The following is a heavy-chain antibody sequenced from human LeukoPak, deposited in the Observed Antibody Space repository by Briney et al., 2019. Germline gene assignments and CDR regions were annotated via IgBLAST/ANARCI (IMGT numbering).Heavy chain of an antibody. Sequence: GGSLRLSCAASGFTFSSYSVNWVRQAPGKGLEWVSYISSSSSTIYYADSVKGRFTISRDNAKNSLYLQMNSLRDEDTAVYYCARSNYDSSGRDFDYWGQGTLVTVSS. CDR2: ISSSSSTI. CDR1: GFTFSSYS. CDR3: ARSNYDSSGRDFDY. J-gene: IGHJ4*02. D-gene: IGHD3-22*01. V-gene: IGHV3-48*02.